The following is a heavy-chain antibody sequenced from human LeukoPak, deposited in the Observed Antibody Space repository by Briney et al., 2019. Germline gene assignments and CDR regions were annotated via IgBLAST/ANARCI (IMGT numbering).Heavy chain of an antibody. CDR1: GGSISTYY. CDR3: AGNEVGATTIWFDP. CDR2: IYTSGST. V-gene: IGHV4-4*07. J-gene: IGHJ5*02. Sequence: SETLSLTCTVSGGSISTYYWSWIRQPAGKGLEWIGRIYTSGSTNYNPSLKSRVTMSVDTSKNQFSLKLSSVTAADTAVYYCAGNEVGATTIWFDPWGQGTLVTVSS. D-gene: IGHD1-26*01.